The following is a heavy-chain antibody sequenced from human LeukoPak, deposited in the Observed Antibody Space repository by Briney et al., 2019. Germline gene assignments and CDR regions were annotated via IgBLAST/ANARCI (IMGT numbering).Heavy chain of an antibody. V-gene: IGHV4-59*08. CDR3: ARHLSGAAAGTGFDI. CDR1: GGSISSYY. J-gene: IGHJ3*02. Sequence: PSETLSLTCTVSGGSISSYYWSWIRQPPGKGLEWIGYIYYSGSTNYNPSLKSRVTISVDTSKNQFSLKLSSVTAADTAVYYCARHLSGAAAGTGFDIWGQGTMVTVSS. CDR2: IYYSGST. D-gene: IGHD6-13*01.